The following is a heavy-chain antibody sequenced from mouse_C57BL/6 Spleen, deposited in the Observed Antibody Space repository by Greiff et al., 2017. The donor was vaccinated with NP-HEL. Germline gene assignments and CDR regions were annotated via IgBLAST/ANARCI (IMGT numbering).Heavy chain of an antibody. CDR3: ARGAAQAPMDY. CDR1: GYSITSGYY. J-gene: IGHJ4*01. CDR2: ISYDGSN. D-gene: IGHD3-2*02. Sequence: EVQLQQSGPGLVKPSQSLSLTCSVTGYSITSGYYWNWIRQFPGNKLEWMGYISYDGSNNYNPSLKNRISITRDTSKNQFFLKLNSVTTEDTATYYCARGAAQAPMDYWGQGTSVTVSS. V-gene: IGHV3-6*01.